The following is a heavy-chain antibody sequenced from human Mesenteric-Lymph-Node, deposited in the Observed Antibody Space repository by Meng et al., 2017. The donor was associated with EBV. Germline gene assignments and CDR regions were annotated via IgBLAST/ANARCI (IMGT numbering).Heavy chain of an antibody. V-gene: IGHV6-1*01. CDR3: ARGATSVFDL. J-gene: IGHJ2*01. Sequence: QVQLQQSGPGRWKPPQTLSRTCVISGDSVSISSAAWTWIRQSPSSGLEWLGRTYYRSKWYNDYAVFVKSRITINPDTSKNQFSLQLNSVTPEDTAVYYCARGATSVFDLWGRGTLVSVSS. CDR1: GDSVSISSAA. CDR2: TYYRSKWYN.